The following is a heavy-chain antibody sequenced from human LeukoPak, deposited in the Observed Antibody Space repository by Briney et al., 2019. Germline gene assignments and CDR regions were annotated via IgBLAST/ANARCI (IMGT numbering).Heavy chain of an antibody. D-gene: IGHD3-10*01. Sequence: SETLSLTCTVSGGSISSYYWSWVRQPPVKGLEWIGYIYYSGSTNYNPSLKSRVTISVDTSKNQFSLQLTSVTAADTAVYFCTRGGSNFDYWGQGTLVTVSS. CDR2: IYYSGST. CDR1: GGSISSYY. J-gene: IGHJ4*02. CDR3: TRGGSNFDY. V-gene: IGHV4-59*01.